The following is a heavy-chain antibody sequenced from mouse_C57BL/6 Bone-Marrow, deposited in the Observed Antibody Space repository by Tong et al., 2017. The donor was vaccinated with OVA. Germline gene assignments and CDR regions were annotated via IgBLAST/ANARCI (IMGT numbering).Heavy chain of an antibody. V-gene: IGHV1-31*01. J-gene: IGHJ3*01. CDR3: AIGPRSTMVTTTPWFAY. CDR1: GYSFTGYY. Sequence: EVQLQESGPELVKPGASVKISCKASGYSFTGYYMHWVKQSHGKSLEWIGYIYPYNGFSSYNQKFKGKATLTVDKSSSTAYMELRSLTSEDTAVYYCAIGPRSTMVTTTPWFAYWGQGTLVTVSA. D-gene: IGHD2-1*01. CDR2: IYPYNGFS.